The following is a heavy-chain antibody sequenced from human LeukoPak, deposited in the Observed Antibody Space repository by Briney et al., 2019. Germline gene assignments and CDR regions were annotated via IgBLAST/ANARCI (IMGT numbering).Heavy chain of an antibody. Sequence: GGSLRLSCAASGFTFSSYAMHWVRQAPGKGLEWVAVISYDGSNKYYADSVKGRFTISRDNSKNTLYLQMDSQRGEDTAVYYCAKDFRIGYSAHFDYWGQGALVTVSS. CDR1: GFTFSSYA. V-gene: IGHV3-30-3*01. J-gene: IGHJ4*02. D-gene: IGHD2-21*01. CDR2: ISYDGSNK. CDR3: AKDFRIGYSAHFDY.